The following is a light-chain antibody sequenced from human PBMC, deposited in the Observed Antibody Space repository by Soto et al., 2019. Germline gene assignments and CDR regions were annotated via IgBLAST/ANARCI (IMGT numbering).Light chain of an antibody. J-gene: IGKJ1*01. CDR1: QSIDNW. CDR3: QHLKT. CDR2: KAS. V-gene: IGKV1-5*03. Sequence: DIQMTQSPSTLSASVGDRVTITCRASQSIDNWLAWYQQKPGKAPKILIYKASNLETGVPSRFSGSGSGAEFTLTISSLQHDDFATYYCQHLKTFGQGTKVEIK.